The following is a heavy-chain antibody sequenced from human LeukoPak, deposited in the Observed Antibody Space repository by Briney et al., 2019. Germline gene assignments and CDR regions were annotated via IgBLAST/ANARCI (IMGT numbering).Heavy chain of an antibody. CDR3: ARSKRGDGYNNYTPHYFDY. CDR1: GGTFSSYA. J-gene: IGHJ4*02. D-gene: IGHD5-24*01. CDR2: IIPIFGTA. V-gene: IGHV1-69*05. Sequence: SVKVSCKASGGTFSSYAISWVGQAPGQGLEWMGRIIPIFGTANYAQKFQGRVTITTDESTSTAYMELSSLRSEDTAVYYCARSKRGDGYNNYTPHYFDYWGQGTLVTVSS.